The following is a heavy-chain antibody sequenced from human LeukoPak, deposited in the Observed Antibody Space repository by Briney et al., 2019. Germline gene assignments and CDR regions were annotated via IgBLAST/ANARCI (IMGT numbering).Heavy chain of an antibody. CDR3: AKDRRVIGREQYYFDY. CDR1: GFTFSDYY. V-gene: IGHV3-23*01. CDR2: ISGSGGST. J-gene: IGHJ4*02. D-gene: IGHD3-16*02. Sequence: GGSLRLSCAASGFTFSDYYMSWVRQAPGKGLEWVSAISGSGGSTYYADSVKGRFTISRDNSKNTLYLQMNSLRAEDTAVYYCAKDRRVIGREQYYFDYWGQGTLVTVSS.